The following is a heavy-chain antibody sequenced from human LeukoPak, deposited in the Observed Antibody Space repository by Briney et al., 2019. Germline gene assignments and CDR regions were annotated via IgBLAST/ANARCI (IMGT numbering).Heavy chain of an antibody. V-gene: IGHV4-59*08. D-gene: IGHD1-26*01. J-gene: IGHJ3*02. Sequence: SETLSLTCTVSGDSLSDYLWSWIRQPPGKGLEWIGYNSGSTNYNASLKSRVTILLVRSKNQFSLKLCSVTAADTAVYYCARGRGYGGNYLRSFDIWGQGTMVTVSS. CDR3: ARGRGYGGNYLRSFDI. CDR1: GDSLSDYL. CDR2: NSGST.